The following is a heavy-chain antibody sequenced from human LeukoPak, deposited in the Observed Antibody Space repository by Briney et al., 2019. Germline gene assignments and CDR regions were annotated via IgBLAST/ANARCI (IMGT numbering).Heavy chain of an antibody. V-gene: IGHV3-9*01. CDR1: GFTFDDYA. D-gene: IGHD3-10*01. CDR2: ISWNSGNI. Sequence: GRSLRLSCAASGFTFDDYAMHWVRLAPGKGLEWVSGISWNSGNIGYADSVKGRFTISRDNAKKSLYLQMNSLRAEDTALYYCAKDISYYYGSGSSLFDYWGQGTLVTVSS. CDR3: AKDISYYYGSGSSLFDY. J-gene: IGHJ4*02.